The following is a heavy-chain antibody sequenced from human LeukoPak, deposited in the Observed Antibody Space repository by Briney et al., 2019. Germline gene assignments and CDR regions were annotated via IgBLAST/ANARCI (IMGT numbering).Heavy chain of an antibody. CDR2: IKQDETEK. J-gene: IGHJ4*02. Sequence: GESLRLSCTASGFTFSNFWMGWVRQAPGKGLEWVANIKQDETEKFYLGSVKGRFTISRDNAKNSLYLQMNSLRVEDAAVYYCARDPGIPSRQYYFDYWGQGILVTVSS. D-gene: IGHD6-6*01. V-gene: IGHV3-7*03. CDR1: GFTFSNFW. CDR3: ARDPGIPSRQYYFDY.